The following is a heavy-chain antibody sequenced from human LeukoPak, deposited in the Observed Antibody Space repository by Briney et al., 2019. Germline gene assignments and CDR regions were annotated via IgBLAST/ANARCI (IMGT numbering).Heavy chain of an antibody. Sequence: ASVKVSCKASGYTFTSYDINWVRQATGQGLEWMGWMNPNSGNTGYAQKFQGRVTMTRNTSISTAYMELSSLRSEDTAVYYCARVRQLYYYDSSGLDYWGQGTLVTVPS. D-gene: IGHD3-22*01. CDR1: GYTFTSYD. CDR3: ARVRQLYYYDSSGLDY. CDR2: MNPNSGNT. V-gene: IGHV1-8*01. J-gene: IGHJ4*02.